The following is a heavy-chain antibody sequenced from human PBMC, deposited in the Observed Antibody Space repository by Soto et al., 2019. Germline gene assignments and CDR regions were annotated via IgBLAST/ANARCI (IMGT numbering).Heavy chain of an antibody. V-gene: IGHV2-5*02. CDR2: IFWDDDK. J-gene: IGHJ4*02. D-gene: IGHD3-22*01. Sequence: QITLEESGPTLLKPTQTLTLTCTFSGFSLTTEGVAVAWARQSPGKAPEWLAVIFWDDDKRFNPSLSSRLTISKATSKRQVFLTLTRVEPVDAATYFCAHRSCDSRPCSVDSWGPGTLVTFSS. CDR1: GFSLTTEGVA. CDR3: AHRSCDSRPCSVDS.